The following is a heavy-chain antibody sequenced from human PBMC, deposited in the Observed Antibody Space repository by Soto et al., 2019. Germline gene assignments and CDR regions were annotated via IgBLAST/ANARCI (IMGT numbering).Heavy chain of an antibody. J-gene: IGHJ6*02. CDR1: GYTFSGYY. CDR2: INPNSGGT. V-gene: IGHV1-2*04. Sequence: VSVKVACTASGYTFSGYYMHWVRQAPGQGLEWMGWINPNSGGTNYAQKFQGWVTMTRDTSISTAYMELSRLRSDDTAVYYCAREGGSYDDDYYGMDVWGQGTTVTVSS. D-gene: IGHD1-26*01. CDR3: AREGGSYDDDYYGMDV.